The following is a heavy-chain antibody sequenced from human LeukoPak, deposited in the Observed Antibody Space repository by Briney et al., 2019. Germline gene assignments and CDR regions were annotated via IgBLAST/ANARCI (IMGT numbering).Heavy chain of an antibody. CDR2: IYYSGST. J-gene: IGHJ4*02. D-gene: IGHD4-23*01. V-gene: IGHV4-30-4*01. Sequence: SETLSLTCTVSGGSISSGDYYWCWIRQPPGKGLEWIGYIYYSGSTYYNPSLKSRVTISVDTSKNQFSLKLSSVTAADTAVYYCARDLLNEGNHLDYWGQGTLVTVSS. CDR1: GGSISSGDYY. CDR3: ARDLLNEGNHLDY.